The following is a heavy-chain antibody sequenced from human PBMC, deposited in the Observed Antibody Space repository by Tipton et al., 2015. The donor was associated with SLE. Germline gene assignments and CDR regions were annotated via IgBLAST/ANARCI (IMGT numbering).Heavy chain of an antibody. J-gene: IGHJ5*02. CDR3: ARDKLAGMIDP. Sequence: TLSLTCTVSGGSISSSSYYWGWIRQPPGKGLEWIGRIYTSGSTNYNPSLKSRVTMSVDTSKNQFSLKLSSVTAADTAVYYCARDKLAGMIDPWGRGTLVTVSS. D-gene: IGHD6-19*01. CDR1: GGSISSSSYY. CDR2: IYTSGST. V-gene: IGHV4-39*07.